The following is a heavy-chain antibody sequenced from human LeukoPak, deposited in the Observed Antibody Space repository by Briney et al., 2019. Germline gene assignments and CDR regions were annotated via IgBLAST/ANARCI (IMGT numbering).Heavy chain of an antibody. D-gene: IGHD2-2*01. CDR2: ISGSGGST. Sequence: GGSLRLSCAASGFTFSSYAMSWVRQAPGKGLEWVSAISGSGGSTYYADSVKGRFTISRDNSKNTLYPQMNSLRAEDTAVYYCAKSVAVLRESSYWGQGTLVTVSS. CDR3: AKSVAVLRESSY. J-gene: IGHJ4*02. CDR1: GFTFSSYA. V-gene: IGHV3-23*01.